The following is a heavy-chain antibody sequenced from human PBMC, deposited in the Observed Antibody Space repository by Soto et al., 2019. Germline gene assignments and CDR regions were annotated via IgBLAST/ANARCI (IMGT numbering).Heavy chain of an antibody. CDR3: AKDPRIQIWLGYYFDY. D-gene: IGHD5-18*01. Sequence: GGSLRLSCAASGFTFSSYGMHWVRQAPGKGLEWVAVISYDGSNKYYADSVKGRFTISRDNSKNTLYLQMNSLRAEDTAVYYCAKDPRIQIWLGYYFDYWGQGSLVTVSS. V-gene: IGHV3-30*18. J-gene: IGHJ4*02. CDR2: ISYDGSNK. CDR1: GFTFSSYG.